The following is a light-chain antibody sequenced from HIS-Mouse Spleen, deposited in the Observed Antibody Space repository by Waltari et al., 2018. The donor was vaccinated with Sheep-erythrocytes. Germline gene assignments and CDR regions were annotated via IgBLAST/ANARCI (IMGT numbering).Light chain of an antibody. CDR2: EVS. CDR1: SSDVGSYNR. CDR3: SLYTSSSTFV. Sequence: QSALTQPPSVSGSPGQSVTISCTGTSSDVGSYNRVSWYQQPPGTAPKLMIYEVSNRPSVVPDRFSWSKSGNTASLTISGLQAEDEADYYCSLYTSSSTFVFGGGTKLTVL. V-gene: IGLV2-18*01. J-gene: IGLJ2*01.